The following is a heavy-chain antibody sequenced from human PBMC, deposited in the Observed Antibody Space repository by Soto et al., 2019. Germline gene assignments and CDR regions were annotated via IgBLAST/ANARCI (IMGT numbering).Heavy chain of an antibody. CDR2: IVPMFGTA. J-gene: IGHJ6*02. V-gene: IGHV1-69*13. D-gene: IGHD6-6*01. CDR3: ARNGTYSSSLSQYSGMDV. CDR1: GGTFSNFI. Sequence: GASVKVSYKASGGTFSNFIMNWVRQTPGQGLEWMGGIVPMFGTATYAEKFKGRVTISATGSTSTAYMELTSLRSEDTAVYYCARNGTYSSSLSQYSGMDVWGQGTTVTVSS.